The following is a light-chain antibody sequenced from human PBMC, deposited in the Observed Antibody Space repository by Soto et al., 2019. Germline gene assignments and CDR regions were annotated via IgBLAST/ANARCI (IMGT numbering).Light chain of an antibody. V-gene: IGLV2-11*01. CDR1: SSDLGGYNF. Sequence: QSALTQPRSVSGSPGQSVTISCTGTSSDLGGYNFVSWYQHHPGKAPKLMIYDVSKRPSGVPDRFSGSKSGNTASLTISGLLAEDEADYYCCSYAGSYTWVFGGGTQLTVL. CDR2: DVS. CDR3: CSYAGSYTWV. J-gene: IGLJ3*02.